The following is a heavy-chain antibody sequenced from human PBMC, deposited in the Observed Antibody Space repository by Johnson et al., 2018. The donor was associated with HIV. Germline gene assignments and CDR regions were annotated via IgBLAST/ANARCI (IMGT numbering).Heavy chain of an antibody. V-gene: IGHV3-66*01. CDR2: IYSGGST. CDR3: ARVKGYGIPNAFDI. Sequence: VQLVESGGGVVQPGGSLRLSCAASGFTFSSNYMSWVRQAPGKGLEWVSVIYSGGSTYYADSVKGRVTISKDNSKNMLYLQMNSLRAEDTAVYYCARVKGYGIPNAFDIWGQGTMVTVSS. D-gene: IGHD5-18*01. CDR1: GFTFSSNY. J-gene: IGHJ3*02.